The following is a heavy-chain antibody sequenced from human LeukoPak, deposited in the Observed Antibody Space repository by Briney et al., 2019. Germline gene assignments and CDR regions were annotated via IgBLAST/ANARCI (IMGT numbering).Heavy chain of an antibody. J-gene: IGHJ4*02. CDR2: ISGSGGST. CDR1: GFXFSSYA. CDR3: ARRQRGDLDY. V-gene: IGHV3-23*01. Sequence: GGSLRLSCGASGFXFSSYAMSWVRQAPGKGLEWVSAISGSGGSTYYADSVKGRFTISRDNSKNTLYLQMNSLRAEDTAVYYCARRQRGDLDYWGQGTLVTVSS. D-gene: IGHD2-21*02.